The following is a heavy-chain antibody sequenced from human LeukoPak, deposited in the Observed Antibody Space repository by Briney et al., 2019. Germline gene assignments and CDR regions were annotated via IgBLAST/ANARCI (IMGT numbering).Heavy chain of an antibody. CDR3: ATVSWLPLRYYFDS. CDR2: IYDSGST. V-gene: IGHV4-59*01. CDR1: GGYISSYY. Sequence: SETLSLTCTVSGGYISSYYWSWIRQPPGKGLEWIGYIYDSGSTNYNPSLKSRVTILVDTSKNQFSLKLSSVTAADTPVYYCATVSWLPLRYYFDSWGQGTLVTVSS. D-gene: IGHD5-12*01. J-gene: IGHJ4*02.